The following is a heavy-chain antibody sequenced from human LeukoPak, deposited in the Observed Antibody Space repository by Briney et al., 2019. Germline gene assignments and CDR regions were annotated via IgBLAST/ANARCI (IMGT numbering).Heavy chain of an antibody. CDR2: IHYSRST. J-gene: IGHJ4*02. CDR1: GDSISSYY. CDR3: AREVVAAAGTVDY. D-gene: IGHD6-13*01. Sequence: SETLSLTCTVSGDSISSYYWSWIRQPPGKGLEWIGYIHYSRSTNYNPSLKSRVTISVDTSKNQFSLILSSVTTADTAVYYCAREVVAAAGTVDYWGQGTLVTVSS. V-gene: IGHV4-59*01.